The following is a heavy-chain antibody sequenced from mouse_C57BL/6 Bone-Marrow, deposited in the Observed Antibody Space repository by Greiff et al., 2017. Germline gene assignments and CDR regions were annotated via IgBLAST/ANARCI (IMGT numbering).Heavy chain of an antibody. D-gene: IGHD1-1*01. J-gene: IGHJ2*01. Sequence: VQLQQSGAELVRPGASVKLSCTASGFNIKDDYMHWVKQRPEQGLEWIGRIDPANGNTKYAPKFQGKATITADTSSNTAYLQLSSLTSEDTAIYYCARSLRLYYFDYWGQGTTLTVSS. V-gene: IGHV14-3*01. CDR2: IDPANGNT. CDR1: GFNIKDDY. CDR3: ARSLRLYYFDY.